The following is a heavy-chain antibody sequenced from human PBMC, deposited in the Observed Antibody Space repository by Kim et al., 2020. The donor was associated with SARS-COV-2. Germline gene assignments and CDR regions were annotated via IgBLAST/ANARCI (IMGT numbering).Heavy chain of an antibody. D-gene: IGHD6-6*01. Sequence: YSQEFPGRVTITRDPSASTAYMELSSLRSEDTAVYYCARSYSSSSPPLGYWGQGTLVTVSS. V-gene: IGHV1-3*01. CDR3: ARSYSSSSPPLGY. J-gene: IGHJ4*02.